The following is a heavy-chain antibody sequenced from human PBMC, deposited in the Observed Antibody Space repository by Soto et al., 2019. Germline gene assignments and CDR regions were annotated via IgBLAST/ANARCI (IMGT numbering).Heavy chain of an antibody. V-gene: IGHV1-8*01. CDR1: GYTFSNYD. J-gene: IGHJ4*02. CDR3: AKVSRKGSGREFDY. D-gene: IGHD3-10*01. Sequence: QVQLVQSGAELKKPGASVKVSCKASGYTFSNYDMNWVRQATGQGPEWIGWVNHNNGDTGYAQKFQGRVTLTTDISTTTAYMELTSLRSEDTAIYYCAKVSRKGSGREFDYGGQGTLITVST. CDR2: VNHNNGDT.